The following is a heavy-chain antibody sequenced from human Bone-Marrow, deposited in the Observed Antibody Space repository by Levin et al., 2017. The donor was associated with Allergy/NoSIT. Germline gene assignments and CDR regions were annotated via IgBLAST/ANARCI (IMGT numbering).Heavy chain of an antibody. CDR2: IKSDGSRT. D-gene: IGHD3-16*01. CDR1: GFSFSNYW. J-gene: IGHJ4*02. Sequence: PEASVKVSCEASGFSFSNYWMHWVRQAPGKGLVWISSIKSDGSRTTYADSVKGRFTISRDNSKNTVFLQMISLRADDTAVYFCARVERGDHYFDYWGQGSLVTVSS. CDR3: ARVERGDHYFDY. V-gene: IGHV3-74*01.